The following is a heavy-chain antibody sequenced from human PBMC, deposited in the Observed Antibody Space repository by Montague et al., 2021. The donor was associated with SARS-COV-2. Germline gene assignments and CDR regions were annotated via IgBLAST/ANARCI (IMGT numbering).Heavy chain of an antibody. CDR1: GFSLSTTGVA. CDR2: IYWDDDT. D-gene: IGHD5-12*01. CDR3: AHRVGDTGYDNWFDP. Sequence: PALVKPTQTLTLTCTASGFSLSTTGVAVGWIRQPPGKASEWLALIYWDDDTRYSPSLESRLSLTKDTSKDQVVLTMTNMDPVDTATYYCAHRVGDTGYDNWFDPGGQGIPVMVSS. J-gene: IGHJ5*02. V-gene: IGHV2-5*02.